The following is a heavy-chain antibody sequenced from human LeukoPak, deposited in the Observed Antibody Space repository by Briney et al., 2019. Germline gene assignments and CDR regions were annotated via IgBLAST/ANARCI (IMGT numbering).Heavy chain of an antibody. J-gene: IGHJ5*02. CDR2: IYYSGST. V-gene: IGHV4-61*08. D-gene: IGHD3-22*01. CDR3: ARLNGFYDSSGYHPDGWFDP. Sequence: SETLSLTCTVSGGSISSGGYYWSWIRQHPGKGLEWIGYIYYSGSTNYNPSLKSRVTISVDTSKNQFSLKLSSVTAADTAVYYCARLNGFYDSSGYHPDGWFDPWGQGTLVTVSS. CDR1: GGSISSGGYY.